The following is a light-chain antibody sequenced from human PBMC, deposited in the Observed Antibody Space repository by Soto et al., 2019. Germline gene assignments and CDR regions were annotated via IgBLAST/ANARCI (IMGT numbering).Light chain of an antibody. J-gene: IGKJ1*01. Sequence: DIVMTQSPDSLAVSLGERATINCKSSQGVLYSSNNKNYLAWYQQTPGQPPKLLIYWASTRESGVPDRFSGSGSGTDFTLTISRLQAEDVAVYYCQQYYGTPLTFGHGTKVDIK. CDR1: QGVLYSSNNKNY. CDR2: WAS. V-gene: IGKV4-1*01. CDR3: QQYYGTPLT.